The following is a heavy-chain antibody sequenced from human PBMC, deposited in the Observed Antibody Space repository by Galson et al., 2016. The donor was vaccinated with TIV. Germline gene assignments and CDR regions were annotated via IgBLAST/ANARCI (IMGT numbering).Heavy chain of an antibody. CDR1: GFTFDDYG. CDR2: INWNGGST. D-gene: IGHD2-21*02. J-gene: IGHJ4*02. CDR3: AREVACGGACYYFGN. V-gene: IGHV3-20*04. Sequence: SLRLSCAASGFTFDDYGVSWVRQAPGKGLEWVSSINWNGGSTGYADSVKGRFTISRDNAKNSLYLQTNSLRAEDTALYYCAREVACGGACYYFGNWGQGTLVTVSS.